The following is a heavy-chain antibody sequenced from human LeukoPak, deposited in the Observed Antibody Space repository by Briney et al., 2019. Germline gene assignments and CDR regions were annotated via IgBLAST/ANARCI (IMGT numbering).Heavy chain of an antibody. V-gene: IGHV4-38-2*02. Sequence: SETLSLTCTVSGYSISTSYYWGWIRQPPGKGLEWIGSIYHSGNTYYNPSLKSRVTISVDTSKNQFSLKLSSVTAADTAVYYCARVFRVVAKTLIDYWGQGTLVTVSS. J-gene: IGHJ4*02. CDR3: ARVFRVVAKTLIDY. CDR1: GYSISTSYY. CDR2: IYHSGNT. D-gene: IGHD2-15*01.